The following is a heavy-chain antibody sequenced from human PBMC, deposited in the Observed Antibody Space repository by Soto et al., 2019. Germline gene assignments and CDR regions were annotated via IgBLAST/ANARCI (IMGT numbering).Heavy chain of an antibody. J-gene: IGHJ4*02. D-gene: IGHD3-10*01. CDR2: IYYSGST. CDR1: GGSFSGYY. V-gene: IGHV4-31*11. CDR3: ARVGERGVAHYFDY. Sequence: PSETLSLTCAVYGGSFSGYYWSWIRQHPGKGLEWIGYIYYSGSTYYNPSLKSRVTISVDTSKNQFSLKLSSVTAAGTAVYYCARVGERGVAHYFDYWGQGTLVTVSS.